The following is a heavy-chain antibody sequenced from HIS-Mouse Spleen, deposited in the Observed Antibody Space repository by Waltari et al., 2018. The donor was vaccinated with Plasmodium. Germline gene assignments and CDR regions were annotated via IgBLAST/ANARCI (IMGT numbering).Heavy chain of an antibody. J-gene: IGHJ5*02. CDR2: INHSGST. V-gene: IGHV4-34*01. CDR1: GGSFSGYY. D-gene: IGHD4-17*01. Sequence: QVQLQQWGAGLLKPSETLSLTCAVYGGSFSGYYWRWSRQPPGKGLEWIGEINHSGSTNYNPSLKSRVTISVDTSKNQFSLKLSSVTAADTAVYYCARADYGITGWFDPWGQGTLVTVSS. CDR3: ARADYGITGWFDP.